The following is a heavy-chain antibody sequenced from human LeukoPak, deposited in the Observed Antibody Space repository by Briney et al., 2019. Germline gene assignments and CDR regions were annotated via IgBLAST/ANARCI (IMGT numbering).Heavy chain of an antibody. Sequence: SETLSLTCTVSGGSISSYYWSWIRQPAGKGLEWVGRMYPSGTTNYNPSLKSRVTMSLDTSKNQFSLNLTSVTAADTAVYYCARDVSESSSWDWFAPWGQGTQVTVSS. V-gene: IGHV4-4*07. J-gene: IGHJ5*02. CDR3: ARDVSESSSWDWFAP. CDR1: GGSISSYY. CDR2: MYPSGTT. D-gene: IGHD6-13*01.